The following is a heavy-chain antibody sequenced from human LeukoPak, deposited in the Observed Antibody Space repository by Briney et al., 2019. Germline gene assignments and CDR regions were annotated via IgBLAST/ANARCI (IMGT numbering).Heavy chain of an antibody. CDR2: IYYSGST. J-gene: IGHJ4*02. CDR3: ARHEEGGGAFDY. V-gene: IGHV4-61*08. Sequence: SETLSLTCTVSGGSISSGGYYWSWIRQPPGKGLEWIGYIYYSGSTNYNPSLKSRVTISVDTSKNQFSLKLSSVTAADTAVYYCARHEEGGGAFDYWGQGTLVTVSS. CDR1: GGSISSGGYY. D-gene: IGHD3-16*01.